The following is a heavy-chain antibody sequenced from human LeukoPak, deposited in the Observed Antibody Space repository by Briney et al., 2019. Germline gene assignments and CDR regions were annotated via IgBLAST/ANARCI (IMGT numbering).Heavy chain of an antibody. D-gene: IGHD1-26*01. CDR2: ISGSGGST. J-gene: IGHJ4*02. CDR1: GFTFSSYA. Sequence: GGSLRLSCAASGFTFSSYAMSWVRQAPGKGLEWVSAISGSGGSTYYADSVKGRFTISRDNSKNTLYLQMNSLRAEDTAVYYCARDHQPQWELLGYWGQGTLVTVSS. V-gene: IGHV3-23*01. CDR3: ARDHQPQWELLGY.